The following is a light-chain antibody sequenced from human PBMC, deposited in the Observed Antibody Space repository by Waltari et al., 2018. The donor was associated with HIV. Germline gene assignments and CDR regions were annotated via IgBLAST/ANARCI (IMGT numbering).Light chain of an antibody. CDR3: QQRSNWPPIT. CDR2: DAS. Sequence: EIVLTQSPVTLSLSPGERATLSCRDSQSVSSYLAWYQQKPGQAPRLLIYDASNRATGIPARFSGSGSGTDFALTISSLEPEDFAIYYCQQRSNWPPITFGQGTRLEI. J-gene: IGKJ5*01. V-gene: IGKV3-11*01. CDR1: QSVSSY.